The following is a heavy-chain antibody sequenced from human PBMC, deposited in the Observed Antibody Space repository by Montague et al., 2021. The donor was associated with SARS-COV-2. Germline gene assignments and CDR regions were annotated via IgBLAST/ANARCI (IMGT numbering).Heavy chain of an antibody. CDR3: TSGREGNYNVMDV. J-gene: IGHJ6*02. Sequence: CAISGDSASSNSATWNWVRQSPSRGLEWLGRTYYRSKWYNDYAVSVRGRVTINPDTSKNQFSLQLNSVTPEDTAIYYCTSGREGNYNVMDVWGQGPTVTVSS. D-gene: IGHD1-1*01. CDR1: GDSASSNSAT. CDR2: TYYRSKWYN. V-gene: IGHV6-1*01.